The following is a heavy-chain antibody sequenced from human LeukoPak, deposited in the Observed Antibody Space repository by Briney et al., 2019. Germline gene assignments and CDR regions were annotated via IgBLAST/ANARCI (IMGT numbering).Heavy chain of an antibody. Sequence: SETLSLTCTVSRGSISSGDYYWSWIRQPPGKGLEWIGYIYYSGSTYYNPSLKSRVTISVDTSKNQFSLKLSSVTAADTAVYYCARGGQYSGSYSFDYWGQGTLVTVSS. D-gene: IGHD1-26*01. CDR2: IYYSGST. V-gene: IGHV4-30-4*01. CDR1: RGSISSGDYY. CDR3: ARGGQYSGSYSFDY. J-gene: IGHJ4*02.